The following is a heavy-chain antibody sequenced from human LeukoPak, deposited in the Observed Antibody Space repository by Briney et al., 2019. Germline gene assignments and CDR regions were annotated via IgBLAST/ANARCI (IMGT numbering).Heavy chain of an antibody. D-gene: IGHD6-13*01. CDR2: INPRNGGS. V-gene: IGHV1-2*02. Sequence: ASVKVSCKASGYTFTSYGISWVRQAPGQGLEWMAWINPRNGGSHSAQKFQGRVTLTRDTSISTAYMEMRKLTSDDTAFYYCARGRIAAAGAIDYWGQGARVTVSS. CDR1: GYTFTSYG. CDR3: ARGRIAAAGAIDY. J-gene: IGHJ4*02.